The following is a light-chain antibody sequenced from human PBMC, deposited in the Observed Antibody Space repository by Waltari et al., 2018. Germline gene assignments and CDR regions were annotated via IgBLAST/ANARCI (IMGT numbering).Light chain of an antibody. J-gene: IGLJ2*01. CDR3: HSRETFATRL. CDR1: TLRRYY. Sequence: SSDLTQDPSVSVALGQTVRITCQGDTLRRYYASWYQQRPGQAPVLVLYGPGNRPSGIPDRFSGSPSGNTASLTITGAQAEDEADYYCHSRETFATRLFGGGTRLTV. V-gene: IGLV3-19*01. CDR2: GPG.